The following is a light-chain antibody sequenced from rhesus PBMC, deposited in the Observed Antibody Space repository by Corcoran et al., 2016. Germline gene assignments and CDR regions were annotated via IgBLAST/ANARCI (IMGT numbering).Light chain of an antibody. Sequence: DIQMTQSPSSLSASVGDTVTITCRASPGISTWLDWYQQKPGTAPKLLIYKASTLQIGVPTRFSGSGSGPDFTLTITSLQPEDFATYCSLQYNRSPFTFGPGTKLDI. CDR2: KAS. V-gene: IGKV1-22*01. CDR1: PGISTW. J-gene: IGKJ3*01. CDR3: LQYNRSPFT.